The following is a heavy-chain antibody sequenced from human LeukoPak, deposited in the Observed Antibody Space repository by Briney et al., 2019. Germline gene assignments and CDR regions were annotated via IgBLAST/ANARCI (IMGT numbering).Heavy chain of an antibody. V-gene: IGHV1-8*02. Sequence: GASVKVSCKESGYTFTSYDINWVRHTPGQGLEWMGWMNPNSGNTGYAQKFQRRLSITRNPSISTADMELSSLRSEETVVYYCARGVVDWFDPWGQGTLVTVSS. CDR1: GYTFTSYD. J-gene: IGHJ5*01. CDR2: MNPNSGNT. D-gene: IGHD2-15*01. CDR3: ARGVVDWFDP.